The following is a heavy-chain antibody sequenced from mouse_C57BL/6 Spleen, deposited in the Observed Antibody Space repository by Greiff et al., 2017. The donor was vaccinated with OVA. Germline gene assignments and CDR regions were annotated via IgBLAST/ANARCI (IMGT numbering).Heavy chain of an antibody. Sequence: VQVVESGGGLVKPGGSLKLSCAASGFTFSSYTMSWVRQTPEKRLEWVATISGGGGNTYYPDSVKGRFTISRDNAKNTLYLQMSSLRSEDTALYYCARSYDYPGYYYAMDYWGQGTSVTVSS. CDR2: ISGGGGNT. J-gene: IGHJ4*01. CDR3: ARSYDYPGYYYAMDY. CDR1: GFTFSSYT. V-gene: IGHV5-9*01. D-gene: IGHD2-4*01.